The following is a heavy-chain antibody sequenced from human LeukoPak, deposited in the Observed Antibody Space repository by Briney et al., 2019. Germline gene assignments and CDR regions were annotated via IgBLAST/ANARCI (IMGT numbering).Heavy chain of an antibody. CDR3: ARSPGYCRGGSCYYYYAMDV. CDR2: FSRSSDI. D-gene: IGHD2-15*01. J-gene: IGHJ6*02. Sequence: PGGSLRLSCVASGFTFSDYTMKWVRQAPGKGLEWVSTFSRSSDIYYADSVKGRFTISRDTAKNSLYPQMNSLRDEDTAVYYCARSPGYCRGGSCYYYYAMDVWGQGTTVTVSS. CDR1: GFTFSDYT. V-gene: IGHV3-69-1*01.